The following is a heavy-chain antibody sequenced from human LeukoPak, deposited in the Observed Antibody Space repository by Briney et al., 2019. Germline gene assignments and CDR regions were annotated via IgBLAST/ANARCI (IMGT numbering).Heavy chain of an antibody. CDR2: IIPILGIA. Sequence: GASVKVSCKASGGTFSSYAISWVRQAPGQGLEWMGRIIPILGIANYAQKFQGRVTITADKSTSTAYMEPSSLRSEDTAVYYCARDFAEMATIYDYWGQGTLVTVSS. D-gene: IGHD5-24*01. V-gene: IGHV1-69*04. J-gene: IGHJ4*02. CDR1: GGTFSSYA. CDR3: ARDFAEMATIYDY.